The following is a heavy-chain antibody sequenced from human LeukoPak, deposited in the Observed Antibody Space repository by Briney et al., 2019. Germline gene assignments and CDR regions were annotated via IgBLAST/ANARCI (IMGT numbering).Heavy chain of an antibody. Sequence: KTSETLSLTCAVYGGSFSGYYWSWIRQPPGKGLEWIGEINHSGSTNYNPSLKSRVTISVDTSKNQFSLKLSSVTAADTAVYYCARGPGIAAAGTRVKAFDIWGQGTMVTVSS. D-gene: IGHD6-13*01. CDR2: INHSGST. CDR3: ARGPGIAAAGTRVKAFDI. J-gene: IGHJ3*02. V-gene: IGHV4-34*01. CDR1: GGSFSGYY.